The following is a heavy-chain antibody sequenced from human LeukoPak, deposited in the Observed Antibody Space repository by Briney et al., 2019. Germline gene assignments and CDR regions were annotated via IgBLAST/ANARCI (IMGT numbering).Heavy chain of an antibody. V-gene: IGHV3-7*01. J-gene: IGHJ4*02. Sequence: GGSLRLSCAASGFTFSSYWMSWVRQAPGRGLEWVANIKQDGSEKYYVDSVKGRFTISRDNAKNSLYLQMNSLRAEDTAVYYCARDRTIAARRGFDYWGQGALVTVS. D-gene: IGHD6-6*01. CDR1: GFTFSSYW. CDR2: IKQDGSEK. CDR3: ARDRTIAARRGFDY.